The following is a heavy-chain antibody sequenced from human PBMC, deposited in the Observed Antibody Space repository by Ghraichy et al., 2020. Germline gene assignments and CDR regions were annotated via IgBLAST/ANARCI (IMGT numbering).Heavy chain of an antibody. V-gene: IGHV1-2*02. D-gene: IGHD1-26*01. J-gene: IGHJ4*02. CDR1: GYTFTGYY. CDR3: ATPTVDGGSYFIGSY. CDR2: INPNSGGT. Sequence: ASVKVSCKASGYTFTGYYMHWVRQAPGQGLEWMGWINPNSGGTNYAQKFQGRVTMTRDTSISTAYMELSRLRSDDTAVYYCATPTVDGGSYFIGSYWGQGTLVTVSS.